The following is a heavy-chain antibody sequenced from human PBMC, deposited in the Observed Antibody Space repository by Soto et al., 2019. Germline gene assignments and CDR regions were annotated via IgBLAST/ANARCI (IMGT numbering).Heavy chain of an antibody. CDR2: IYYSGRT. CDR1: GASISSDDYY. D-gene: IGHD3-9*01. Sequence: SLAPTCPVSGASISSDDYYWSWIRQPPGKGLEWIGYIYYSGRTHYSPSLESRLTISLDTSKNQFSLRLNSLSAADTAVYYCAREDILGVRSFDYWGQGTLVTVSS. J-gene: IGHJ4*02. CDR3: AREDILGVRSFDY. V-gene: IGHV4-30-4*01.